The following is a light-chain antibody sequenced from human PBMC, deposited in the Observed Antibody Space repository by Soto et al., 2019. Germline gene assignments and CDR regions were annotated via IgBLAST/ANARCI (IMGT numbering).Light chain of an antibody. CDR2: DDT. V-gene: IGLV3-21*02. J-gene: IGLJ3*02. CDR3: LVRDSSNDYLV. CDR1: NIGSKS. Sequence: SYELTQPPSVSVAPGQTARITCEGHNIGSKSVHWYQLRPGQAPVVVVYDDTDRPSGIPERFSGSNSGNTATLTITRVEAGDGAGYYCLVRDSSNDYLVFGGGTKVTVL.